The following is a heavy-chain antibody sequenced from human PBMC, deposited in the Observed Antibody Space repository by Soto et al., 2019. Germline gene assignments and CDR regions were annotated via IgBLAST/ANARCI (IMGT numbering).Heavy chain of an antibody. D-gene: IGHD3-3*01. CDR3: ARDLGGYYDFWSGTDDYYFDY. Sequence: PGGSLRLSCAASGFTFSSYSMNLVRQAPGKGLEWVSSISSSSSYIYYADSVKGRFTISRDNAKNSLYLQMNSLRAEDTAVYYCARDLGGYYDFWSGTDDYYFDYWGQGTLVTVSS. CDR2: ISSSSSYI. V-gene: IGHV3-21*01. CDR1: GFTFSSYS. J-gene: IGHJ4*02.